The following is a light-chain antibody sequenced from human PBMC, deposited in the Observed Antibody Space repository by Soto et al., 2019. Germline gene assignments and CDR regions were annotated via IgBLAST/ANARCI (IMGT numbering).Light chain of an antibody. V-gene: IGKV3-20*01. CDR2: STS. CDR1: QSFSSSY. Sequence: EVVLTQSPGTLSLSPGESATLSCRASQSFSSSYFAWYQQSPGQAPRLLIYSTSTRATGIPDRFGGSGSGTDFTLTINRLEPEDFAVYYCHQYGSSPGSFGQGTKVEVK. J-gene: IGKJ1*01. CDR3: HQYGSSPGS.